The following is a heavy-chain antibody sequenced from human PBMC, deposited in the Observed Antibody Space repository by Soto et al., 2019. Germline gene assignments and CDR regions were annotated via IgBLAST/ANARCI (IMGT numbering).Heavy chain of an antibody. D-gene: IGHD6-19*01. CDR3: ASTGVAAGTQWLVLGSRGWFDP. V-gene: IGHV3-23*01. J-gene: IGHJ5*02. Sequence: GGSLRLSCAASGFTFSSYAMSWVRQAPGKGLEWVSAISGSGGSTYYADSVKGRFTISRDNSKNTLYLQMNSLRAEDTAVYYCASTGVAAGTQWLVLGSRGWFDPWGQGTLVTVSS. CDR2: ISGSGGST. CDR1: GFTFSSYA.